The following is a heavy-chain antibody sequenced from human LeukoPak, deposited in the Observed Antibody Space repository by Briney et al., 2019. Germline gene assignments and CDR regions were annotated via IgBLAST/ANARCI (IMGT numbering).Heavy chain of an antibody. V-gene: IGHV4-61*02. CDR1: GGSISSDTYY. CDR3: ASFYYDTTGYIDY. CDR2: IYTSGTT. Sequence: PSQTLSLTCTVSGGSISSDTYYWSWLRQPAGKGLEWIGRIYTSGTTNYNPSLKSRVTISVDTSKNQFSLKLSSVTAADTAVYYCASFYYDTTGYIDYWGQGTLVTVSS. D-gene: IGHD3-22*01. J-gene: IGHJ4*02.